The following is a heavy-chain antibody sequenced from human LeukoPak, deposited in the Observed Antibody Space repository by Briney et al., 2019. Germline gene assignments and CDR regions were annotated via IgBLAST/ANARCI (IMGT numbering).Heavy chain of an antibody. D-gene: IGHD6-13*01. V-gene: IGHV3-30-3*02. Sequence: PGGSLRLSCAASGFTFSSYAMHWVRQAPGKGLEWVAVISYDGSNKYYADSVKGRFTISRDNSKNTLYLQMNSLRAEDTAVYYCAKKGETQYATRIAAAAAYFDYWGQGTLVTVSS. J-gene: IGHJ4*02. CDR1: GFTFSSYA. CDR3: AKKGETQYATRIAAAAAYFDY. CDR2: ISYDGSNK.